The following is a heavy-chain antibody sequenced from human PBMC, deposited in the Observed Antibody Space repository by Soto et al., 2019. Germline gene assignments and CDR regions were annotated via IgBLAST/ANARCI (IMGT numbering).Heavy chain of an antibody. CDR1: GGTFSTYT. D-gene: IGHD3-22*01. CDR2: IIPIIGII. V-gene: IGHV1-69*04. J-gene: IGHJ5*02. Sequence: GASVKASCKASGGTFSTYTITWVRQAPGQGLEWMGRIIPIIGIINYAQKFQGRVTITADKFTGTAYMELTRLRSDDTAVYYCAGDPDSHYNDSHASSYPWGQGTLVTVSS. CDR3: AGDPDSHYNDSHASSYP.